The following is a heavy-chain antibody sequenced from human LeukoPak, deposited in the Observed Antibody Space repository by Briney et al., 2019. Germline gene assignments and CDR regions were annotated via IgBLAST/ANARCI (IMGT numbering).Heavy chain of an antibody. Sequence: SETLSLNCAVYGGSFSGYYWSWIRQPPGKGLEWIGEINHSGSTNYNPSLKSRVTISVDTSKNQFSLKLSSVTAAYTAVYYCARGAGEQSGNPYYYFDYWGQGTLVTVSS. V-gene: IGHV4-34*01. D-gene: IGHD3-16*01. J-gene: IGHJ4*02. CDR1: GGSFSGYY. CDR3: ARGAGEQSGNPYYYFDY. CDR2: INHSGST.